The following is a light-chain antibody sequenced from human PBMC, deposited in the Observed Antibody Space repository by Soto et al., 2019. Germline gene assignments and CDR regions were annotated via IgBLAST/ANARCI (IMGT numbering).Light chain of an antibody. Sequence: QSVLTQPPSASATPGQRVTISCSGRGSDVGSNTVNWHQQFPGAAPKLLIYSNDQRPSGVPDRFSASKSGTSASLAISGLQSEDEADYYCATWDDSLSNFYVFGTGTKVTVL. J-gene: IGLJ1*01. CDR2: SND. V-gene: IGLV1-44*01. CDR3: ATWDDSLSNFYV. CDR1: GSDVGSNT.